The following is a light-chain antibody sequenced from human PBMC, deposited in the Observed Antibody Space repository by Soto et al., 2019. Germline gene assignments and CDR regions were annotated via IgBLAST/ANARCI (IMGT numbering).Light chain of an antibody. V-gene: IGKV4-1*01. Sequence: DIVVTHTPDSLAVSLGERATVNCKSSQRVLSSSSNKNYLAWYQQKLGQSPKLLIYWASTRESGVPDRFSGSGSGTDFTLTISSPQAEDVAVYYCQQYYTAPYTFGQGTKLGIK. J-gene: IGKJ2*01. CDR2: WAS. CDR3: QQYYTAPYT. CDR1: QRVLSSSSNKNY.